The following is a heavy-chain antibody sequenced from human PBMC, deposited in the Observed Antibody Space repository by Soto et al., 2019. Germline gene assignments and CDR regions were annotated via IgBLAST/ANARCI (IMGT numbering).Heavy chain of an antibody. CDR1: GFSFAGYA. J-gene: IGHJ4*02. V-gene: IGHV3-23*01. Sequence: GGSLRLSCAASGFSFAGYAVAWVRQAPGKGLEWVSTVSGGGGSTYYADSVKGRFTISRDNSGNTVYLQMNSLNAGDEDTAVYFCARAIAVGSTSLDYWGLGTRVTVS. CDR2: VSGGGGST. D-gene: IGHD6-19*01. CDR3: ARAIAVGSTSLDY.